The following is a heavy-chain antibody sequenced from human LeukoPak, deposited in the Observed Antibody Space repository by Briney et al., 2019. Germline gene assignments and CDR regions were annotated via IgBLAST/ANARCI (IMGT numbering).Heavy chain of an antibody. D-gene: IGHD6-19*01. J-gene: IGHJ4*02. Sequence: PGGSLRLSCAASGFTFSTYEMNWVRQAPGKGLVWVSRIDSDGSSTSYADSVKGRFTISRDNAKNTLYLQMNSLRAEDTAVYYCARMYRSGWYPPTYGGQGTLVTVSS. CDR1: GFTFSTYE. V-gene: IGHV3-74*01. CDR2: IDSDGSST. CDR3: ARMYRSGWYPPTY.